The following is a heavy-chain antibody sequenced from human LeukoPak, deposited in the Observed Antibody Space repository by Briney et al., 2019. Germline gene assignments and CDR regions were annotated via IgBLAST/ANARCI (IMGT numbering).Heavy chain of an antibody. D-gene: IGHD1-26*01. CDR3: ARRPPASGADWFDP. J-gene: IGHJ5*02. CDR2: ISNGGNI. V-gene: IGHV4-39*01. CDR1: GDSISSSNYY. Sequence: SETLSLTCTVSGDSISSSNYYWGWIGQPPGKGLEWIGSISNGGNIYYNPSLKSRVTISVDTSENQFSLKLNSVTAADTAVYYCARRPPASGADWFDPWGRGTLVTVSS.